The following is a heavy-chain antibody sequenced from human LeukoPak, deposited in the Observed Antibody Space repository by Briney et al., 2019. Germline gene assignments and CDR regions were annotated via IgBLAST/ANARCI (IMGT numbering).Heavy chain of an antibody. Sequence: GGSLRLSCAASGFTVSSYGMSWVRQAPGKGPEWVSLVYSDGVTRHADSVQGRFTISRDNSKNTVYLQMNNLRVEDTAVYHCVRDRAEGRAWVEFDPWGQGILVTVSS. CDR1: GFTVSSYG. J-gene: IGHJ5*02. CDR3: VRDRAEGRAWVEFDP. CDR2: VYSDGVT. V-gene: IGHV3-66*02.